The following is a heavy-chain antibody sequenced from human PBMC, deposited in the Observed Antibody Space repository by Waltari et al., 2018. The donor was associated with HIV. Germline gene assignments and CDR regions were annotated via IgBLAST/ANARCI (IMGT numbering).Heavy chain of an antibody. Sequence: EVQLVESGGGLVQPGGSLKLSCAASGFTFSGPAMHWVRQASGKGLEWVGRIRSKANSYATAYAASVKGRFTISRDDSKNTAYLQMNSLKTEDTAVYYCTREGRENYWGQGTLVTVSS. V-gene: IGHV3-73*02. CDR1: GFTFSGPA. J-gene: IGHJ4*02. CDR2: IRSKANSYAT. CDR3: TREGRENY.